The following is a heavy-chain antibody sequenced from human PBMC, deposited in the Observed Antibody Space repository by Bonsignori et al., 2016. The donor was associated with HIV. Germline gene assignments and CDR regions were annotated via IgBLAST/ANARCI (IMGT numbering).Heavy chain of an antibody. CDR2: IIPIFGTA. CDR3: ARHCSSTSCSGWLSGGWFDP. Sequence: WVRQAPGQGLEWMGGIIPIFGTANYAQKFQGRVTITADESTSTAYMELSSLRSEDTAVYYCARHCSSTSCSGWLSGGWFDPWGQGTLVTVSS. J-gene: IGHJ5*02. V-gene: IGHV1-69*01. D-gene: IGHD2-2*01.